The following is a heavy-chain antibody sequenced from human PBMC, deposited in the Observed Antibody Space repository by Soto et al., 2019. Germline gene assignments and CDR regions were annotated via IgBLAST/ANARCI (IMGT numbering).Heavy chain of an antibody. CDR3: ARDVPATAIPPRYHAFDY. V-gene: IGHV1-69*01. CDR2: IIPIFGTA. J-gene: IGHJ4*02. CDR1: GGTFSSYA. D-gene: IGHD2-2*02. Sequence: QVQLVQSGAEVKKPGSSVKVSCKASGGTFSSYAISWVRQAPGQGLEWMGGIIPIFGTANYAQKFQGRVTITAVESTSTAYMELSSLRSEDTAVYYCARDVPATAIPPRYHAFDYWGQGTLVTVSS.